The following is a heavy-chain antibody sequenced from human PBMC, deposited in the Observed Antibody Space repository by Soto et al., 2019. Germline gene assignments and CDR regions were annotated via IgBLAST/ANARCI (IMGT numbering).Heavy chain of an antibody. D-gene: IGHD3-10*01. Sequence: QVQLVQSGAEVKKPGASLKVSCKASGYTFTDYYMHWMRQAPGQGLEWMGWIHPNSGDTSYAQKFQGWVTMTRDTSISTAYLELSRLKSDDTAVYYCARVNYYGSGNDYYYGMDVWGHGTTVNVSS. J-gene: IGHJ6*02. CDR3: ARVNYYGSGNDYYYGMDV. CDR1: GYTFTDYY. CDR2: IHPNSGDT. V-gene: IGHV1-2*04.